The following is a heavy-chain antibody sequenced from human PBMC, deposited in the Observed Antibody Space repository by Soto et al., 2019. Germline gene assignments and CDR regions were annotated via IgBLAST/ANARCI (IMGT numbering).Heavy chain of an antibody. J-gene: IGHJ4*02. CDR3: AKDPRPLHFRLGKVSPLDFDY. V-gene: IGHV3-23*01. CDR1: GFTFSNYA. Sequence: GGSLRLSCAASGFTFSNYAMSWVRQAPGKGLDWVSSISGSGGGTYHADSVKGRFTISSDNSKNTLYLQMNSLRAEDTAVYHCAKDPRPLHFRLGKVSPLDFDYWGQGTLVTVSS. D-gene: IGHD3-16*01. CDR2: ISGSGGGT.